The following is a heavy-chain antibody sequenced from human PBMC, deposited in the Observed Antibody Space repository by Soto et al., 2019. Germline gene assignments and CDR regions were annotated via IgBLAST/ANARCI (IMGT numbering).Heavy chain of an antibody. Sequence: EVQLLDSGGGLVQPGGSLRLSCATSGFTFINYAMNWLRQAPGKGLQWVATITGGGDATLYTDSVKGLFTISRDISSNTASLQMNSLGVDVTAVYYCARKVLGSTTRPDYWYFELWGRGTLVTVSS. CDR1: GFTFINYA. J-gene: IGHJ2*01. V-gene: IGHV3-23*01. CDR2: ITGGGDAT. D-gene: IGHD3-10*01. CDR3: ARKVLGSTTRPDYWYFEL.